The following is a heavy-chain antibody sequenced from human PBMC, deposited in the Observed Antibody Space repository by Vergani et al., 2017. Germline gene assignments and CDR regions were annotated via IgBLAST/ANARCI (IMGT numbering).Heavy chain of an antibody. Sequence: EVQVVESGGGLVKPGGSLRLSCADSGFTFSTFGMNWVRQAPGKGLEWVSSIRVSSTYISYTYSVKGRFTISRDNAKNSLFLQMNSLRAEDTAVYFCATAHPGDYFHFWGQGILVTVSS. CDR3: ATAHPGDYFHF. CDR2: IRVSSTYI. V-gene: IGHV3-21*04. CDR1: GFTFSTFG. J-gene: IGHJ4*02.